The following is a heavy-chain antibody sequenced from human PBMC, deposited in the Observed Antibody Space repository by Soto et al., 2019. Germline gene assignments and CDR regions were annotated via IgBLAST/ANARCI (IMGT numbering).Heavy chain of an antibody. CDR1: VGSSSSSSYY. J-gene: IGHJ4*02. CDR3: DFDY. V-gene: IGHV4-39*01. Sequence: SETLSLTCTVSVGSSSSSSYYWGWIRQPPGKGLEWIGGIYYSGSTYYNPSLKSRVTISVDTSKNQFSLKLSSVTAADTAVYYFDFDYWGRGTLVTVSS. CDR2: IYYSGST.